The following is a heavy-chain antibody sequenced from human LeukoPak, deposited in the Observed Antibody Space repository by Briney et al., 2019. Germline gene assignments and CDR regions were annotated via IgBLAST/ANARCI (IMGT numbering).Heavy chain of an antibody. J-gene: IGHJ3*02. Sequence: PSETLSLTCAVCGGSFSGYYWSWLRQPTGKGLEWIGEIYNSGSTNHNPPLKSRVTISVDTSKNKFSLTRSSLTPAPTARLYFATGPQVTSWMIVVVRAHHDAFDICGQGTMVTVSS. V-gene: IGHV4-34*01. CDR1: GGSFSGYY. D-gene: IGHD3-22*01. CDR2: IYNSGST. CDR3: ATGPQVTSWMIVVVRAHHDAFDI.